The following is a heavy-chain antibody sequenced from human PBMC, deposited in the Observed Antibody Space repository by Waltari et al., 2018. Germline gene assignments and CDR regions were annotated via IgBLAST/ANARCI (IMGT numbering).Heavy chain of an antibody. CDR2: IYYSGST. V-gene: IGHV4-39*07. Sequence: QLQLQESGPGLVKPSETLSLTCTVSGGSISSSSYYWGWIRQPPGKGLEWIGSIYYSGSTYYNPSLKSRVTISVDTSKNQFSLKLSSVTAADTAVDYCARLQIAATRRRSYFDYWGQGTLVTVSS. D-gene: IGHD2-15*01. J-gene: IGHJ4*02. CDR3: ARLQIAATRRRSYFDY. CDR1: GGSISSSSYY.